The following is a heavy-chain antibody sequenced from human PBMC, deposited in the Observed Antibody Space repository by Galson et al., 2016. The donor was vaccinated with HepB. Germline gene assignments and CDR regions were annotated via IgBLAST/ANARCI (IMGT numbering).Heavy chain of an antibody. CDR3: ARVRQQLVFDY. D-gene: IGHD6-6*01. Sequence: SVKVSCKASGYTFTNNGISWVRQAPGQGPEWMAWISAYSGNTNYAQKLLDRVTLTKDTSASTVYMELRSLRSDDTAMYYCARVRQQLVFDYWGQGTLVTVSS. CDR1: GYTFTNNG. J-gene: IGHJ4*02. V-gene: IGHV1-18*01. CDR2: ISAYSGNT.